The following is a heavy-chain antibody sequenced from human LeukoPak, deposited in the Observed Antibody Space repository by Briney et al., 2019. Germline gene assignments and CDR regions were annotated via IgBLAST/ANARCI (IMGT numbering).Heavy chain of an antibody. V-gene: IGHV4-31*03. CDR2: IYYSGTT. CDR3: ARDSGISGRTDY. J-gene: IGHJ4*02. Sequence: PSETLSLTCTVSGGSISSGDYYWSWIRQHPGKGLEWIGYIYYSGTTYFNPSLKGRVTMSVDTSKNQFSLKLSSVTAADTAVYYCARDSGISGRTDYWGQGTLVTVSS. CDR1: GGSISSGDYY. D-gene: IGHD3-10*01.